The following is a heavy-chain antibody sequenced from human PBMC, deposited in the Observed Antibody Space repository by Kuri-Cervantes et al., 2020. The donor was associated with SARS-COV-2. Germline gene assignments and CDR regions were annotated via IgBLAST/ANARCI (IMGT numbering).Heavy chain of an antibody. D-gene: IGHD3-10*01. CDR3: ARSHSYGSDSSKEGFDY. CDR2: THYRSKWSS. CDR1: GDSVSSNSAV. J-gene: IGHJ4*02. V-gene: IGHV6-1*01. Sequence: LRLSCVISGDSVSSNSAVWNWIRQSPSRGLEWLGRTHYRSKWSSDYAPSVKSRLLISPDSSKNQISLQLNSVTPEDTAIYYCARSHSYGSDSSKEGFDYWGQGTLVTVSS.